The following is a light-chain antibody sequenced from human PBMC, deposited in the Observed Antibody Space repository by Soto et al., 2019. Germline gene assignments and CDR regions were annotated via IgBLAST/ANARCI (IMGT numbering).Light chain of an antibody. CDR1: QSVSSRY. V-gene: IGKV3-20*01. J-gene: IGKJ5*01. Sequence: EIVLTQSPGTLSLSPGERATLSCRASQSVSSRYLAWYQQKPDRAPRFLIYGASSRATGIPDRFSGSGSGTDFTLTISRLEPEDFAVYYCQQYGSSPPITFGQGTRLEIK. CDR2: GAS. CDR3: QQYGSSPPIT.